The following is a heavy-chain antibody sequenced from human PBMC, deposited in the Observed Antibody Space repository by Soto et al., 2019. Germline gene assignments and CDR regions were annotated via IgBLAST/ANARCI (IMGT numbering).Heavy chain of an antibody. Sequence: QVQLLHSGSEVKKPGSSVNVSCRASGGSLSSYPVTWVRQAPGQGLEWMGRIIPIVGLTNYAQKFQGRVTITADKSTSTAYRELSSLRSADTAVYYCARPTGGHDAGGNYMDVWGKGTTVIVSS. J-gene: IGHJ6*03. D-gene: IGHD2-8*02. CDR3: ARPTGGHDAGGNYMDV. CDR2: IIPIVGLT. V-gene: IGHV1-69*02. CDR1: GGSLSSYP.